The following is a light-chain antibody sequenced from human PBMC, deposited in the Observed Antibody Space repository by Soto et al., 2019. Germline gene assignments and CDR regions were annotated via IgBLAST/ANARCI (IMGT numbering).Light chain of an antibody. CDR1: QSVSGW. J-gene: IGKJ1*01. CDR2: DAS. Sequence: DIQMTQSPSTLPASVGDRVTVTCRASQSVSGWLAWYQQKPGEAPKLLIYDASALPRGVPSRFSGSGSGTKFTLTIASLQPDDFATYHCQQYETFSGTFGPGTKVDIK. CDR3: QQYETFSGT. V-gene: IGKV1-5*01.